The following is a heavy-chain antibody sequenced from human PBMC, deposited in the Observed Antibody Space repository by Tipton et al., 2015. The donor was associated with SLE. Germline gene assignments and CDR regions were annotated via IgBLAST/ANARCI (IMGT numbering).Heavy chain of an antibody. Sequence: LRLSCTVSGASISSHYWTWIRQSPGKGLEWIGYIHFSGSTNYNLSLKTRVTISVDTSKRHFSLKLTSVTAADTAVYYCAGGGGDSVAAFDIWGQGTLVTVSS. D-gene: IGHD2-21*01. CDR2: IHFSGST. V-gene: IGHV4-59*11. CDR1: GASISSHY. J-gene: IGHJ3*02. CDR3: AGGGGDSVAAFDI.